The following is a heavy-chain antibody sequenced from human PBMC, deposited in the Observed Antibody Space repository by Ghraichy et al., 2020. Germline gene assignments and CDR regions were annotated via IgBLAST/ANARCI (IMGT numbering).Heavy chain of an antibody. D-gene: IGHD6-19*01. J-gene: IGHJ4*02. CDR3: ARDRYGWYQGPYYFDY. CDR1: GFTFSTYW. CDR2: IKQDGSEK. Sequence: GGSLRLSCAASGFTFSTYWMSWVRQAPGKGLEWVANIKQDGSEKYYVDSVKGRFTISRDNAKNSLYLQMNSLRAEDTAVYYCARDRYGWYQGPYYFDYWGQGTLVTVSS. V-gene: IGHV3-7*03.